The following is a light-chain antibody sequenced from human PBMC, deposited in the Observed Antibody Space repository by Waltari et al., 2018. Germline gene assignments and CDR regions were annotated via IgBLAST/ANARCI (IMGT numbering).Light chain of an antibody. J-gene: IGLJ2*01. Sequence: QSVLTQPPSTSGAPGQRVTISCTGSSSNIGAGYCVSWYQQFPGTAPKLLIYENNKRPSGISDRFSGSKSGTSASLTITGLQSEDEADYYCSSWDSSLTTLFGGGTRLTVL. CDR3: SSWDSSLTTL. CDR1: SSNIGAGYC. CDR2: ENN. V-gene: IGLV1-40*01.